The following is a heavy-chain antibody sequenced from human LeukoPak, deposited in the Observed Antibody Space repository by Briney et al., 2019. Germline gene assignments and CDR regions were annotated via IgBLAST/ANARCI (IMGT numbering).Heavy chain of an antibody. CDR1: GYSFTACY. J-gene: IGHJ4*02. CDR2: INLYNGAT. CDR3: ASWAGGNEPVASFDY. D-gene: IGHD1-14*01. V-gene: IGHV1-2*02. Sequence: ASVKVSCKPTGYSFTACYIFWMRQAPGQGLECMGWINLYNGATKYAQRFQSRVTMTRDTSISTAYMELSRLRSGDTATYYCASWAGGNEPVASFDYWGQGTLVTVSS.